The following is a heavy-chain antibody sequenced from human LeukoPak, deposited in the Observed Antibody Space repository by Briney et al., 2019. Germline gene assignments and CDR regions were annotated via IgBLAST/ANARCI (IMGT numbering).Heavy chain of an antibody. CDR2: ISAYNGNT. CDR3: ARDRGFYYDSSGYYYDY. V-gene: IGHV1-18*01. CDR1: GYTFTSYG. J-gene: IGHJ4*02. D-gene: IGHD3-22*01. Sequence: ASVKVSCKASGYTFTSYGISWVRRAPGQGLAWMGWISAYNGNTNYAQKLQGRVTMTTDTSTSTAYMELRSLRSDDTAVYYCARDRGFYYDSSGYYYDYWGQGTLVTVSS.